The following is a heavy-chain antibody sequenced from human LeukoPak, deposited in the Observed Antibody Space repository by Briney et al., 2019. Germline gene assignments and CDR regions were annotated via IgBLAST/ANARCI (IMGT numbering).Heavy chain of an antibody. D-gene: IGHD4-17*01. V-gene: IGHV3-23*01. J-gene: IGHJ6*03. CDR2: ISGSGGST. CDR3: AKYYGDYPYYYYYMHV. CDR1: GFPFSTFD. Sequence: GGSLRLSCAASGFPFSTFDMSWVRQAPGKGLEWVSAISGSGGSTYYADSVKGRFTISRDNSKNTLYLQMNSLRAEDTAVYFCAKYYGDYPYYYYYMHVWGKGTAVTVSS.